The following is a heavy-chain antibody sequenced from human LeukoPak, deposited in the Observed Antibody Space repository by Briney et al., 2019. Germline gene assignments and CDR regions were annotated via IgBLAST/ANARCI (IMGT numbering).Heavy chain of an antibody. CDR1: GFTFSDSY. CDR2: ISRSGSTI. V-gene: IGHV3-11*01. Sequence: PGGPLRLSCAASGFTFSDSYMSWMRQAPGKGLEYISYISRSGSTIYYADSVKGRFTLSRDNAKNSLSLEMNSLRAEDTAVYYCARGKYSFDYWGQGTVVTVSS. CDR3: ARGKYSFDY. J-gene: IGHJ4*02.